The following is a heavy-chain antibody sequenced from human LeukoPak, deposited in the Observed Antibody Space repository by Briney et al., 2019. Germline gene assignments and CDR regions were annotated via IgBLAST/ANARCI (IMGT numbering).Heavy chain of an antibody. CDR1: GYTFTSYD. Sequence: GASVKVSCKASGYTFTSYDINWVRQATGQGLEWMGWMNPNSGNTGYAQKFQGRVTMTRNTSISTAYMELSSLRSEDTAVYYCARATGFWSGYPDAFDIWGQGTTVTVSS. J-gene: IGHJ3*02. D-gene: IGHD3-3*01. V-gene: IGHV1-8*01. CDR2: MNPNSGNT. CDR3: ARATGFWSGYPDAFDI.